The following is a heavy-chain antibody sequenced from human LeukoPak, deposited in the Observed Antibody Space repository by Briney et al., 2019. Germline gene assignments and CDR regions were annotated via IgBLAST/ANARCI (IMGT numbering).Heavy chain of an antibody. J-gene: IGHJ3*02. V-gene: IGHV3-30*18. CDR3: AKVQAVKDLWGAFDI. CDR1: GFTFSSFG. CDR2: IKHDGSNE. Sequence: PGRSLRLSCAASGFTFSSFGMHWVRQAPGKGLEWVAVIKHDGSNEYFLDSVKGRFTISRDNSKNTLYLQMNSLRAEDTAVYYCAKVQAVKDLWGAFDIWGQGTMVTVSS. D-gene: IGHD3-16*01.